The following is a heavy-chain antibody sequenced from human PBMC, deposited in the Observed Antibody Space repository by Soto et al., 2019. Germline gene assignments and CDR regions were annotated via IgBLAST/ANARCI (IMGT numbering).Heavy chain of an antibody. CDR2: ISSSSSTI. D-gene: IGHD3-3*01. V-gene: IGHV3-48*01. CDR3: ARAYYDFWSGYYAY. J-gene: IGHJ4*02. CDR1: GFTFSSYS. Sequence: GGSLRLSCAASGFTFSSYSMNWVRQAPGKGLEWVSYISSSSSTIYYADSVKGRFTISRDNAKNSLYLQMNSLRAEDTAVYYCARAYYDFWSGYYAYWGQGTLVTVSS.